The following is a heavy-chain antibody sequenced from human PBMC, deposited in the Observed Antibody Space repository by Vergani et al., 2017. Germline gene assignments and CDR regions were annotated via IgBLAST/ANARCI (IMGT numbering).Heavy chain of an antibody. CDR2: IHPADSDT. Sequence: EVQLVQSGAEVKKPGESLKISCQISGYSFTNYWIGWVRQMPGKGLEWMGIIHPADSDTRYSPSFQGQVTISVDKSISTAYLQRSSLRASDSAMYYCARLYGRDSSGSKYFDYWGQGTLVTXSS. CDR3: ARLYGRDSSGSKYFDY. V-gene: IGHV5-51*01. D-gene: IGHD3-22*01. CDR1: GYSFTNYW. J-gene: IGHJ4*02.